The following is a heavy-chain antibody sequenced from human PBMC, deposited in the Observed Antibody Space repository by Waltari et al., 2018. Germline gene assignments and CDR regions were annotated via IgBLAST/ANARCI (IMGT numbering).Heavy chain of an antibody. V-gene: IGHV4-30-2*01. J-gene: IGHJ5*02. D-gene: IGHD5-18*01. CDR1: GGSISSGGYS. CDR3: ARGGEEYSYGLNWFDP. Sequence: QLQLQESGSGLVKPSQTLSLTCAVSGGSISSGGYSWSWIRQPPGKGLEWIGYIYQSGSTYYNPSLKSRVTISVDRSKNQFSLKLSSVTAADTAVYYCARGGEEYSYGLNWFDPWGQGTLVTVSS. CDR2: IYQSGST.